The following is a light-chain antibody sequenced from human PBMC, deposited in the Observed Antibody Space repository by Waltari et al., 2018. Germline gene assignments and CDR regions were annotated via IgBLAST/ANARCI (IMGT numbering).Light chain of an antibody. V-gene: IGKV3-20*01. Sequence: VVLTQSPGTLSLSPGETVTLTCRASQSVGSTSTAWYQQKPGQAPRLLIYGSSRRAPGVPDRFSARGSGTDFALTITSLDPEDFAVYLCQQYGKSPITFGQGTRLEVK. CDR3: QQYGKSPIT. CDR1: QSVGSTS. J-gene: IGKJ5*01. CDR2: GSS.